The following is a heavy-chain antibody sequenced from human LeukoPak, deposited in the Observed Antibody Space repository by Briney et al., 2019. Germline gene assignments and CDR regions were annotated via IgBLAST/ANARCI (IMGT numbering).Heavy chain of an antibody. CDR3: ARGRGVVVPAAINY. D-gene: IGHD2-2*01. CDR2: MNPNSGNT. CDR1: GYTFTSYD. Sequence: GASVKVSCKASGYTFTSYDINWVRQATGQGLEWMGWMNPNSGNTGYAQKFQGRVTMTRNTSISTAYMELSSLRSEDTAVYYCARGRGVVVPAAINYWGQGTLVTVSS. V-gene: IGHV1-8*01. J-gene: IGHJ4*02.